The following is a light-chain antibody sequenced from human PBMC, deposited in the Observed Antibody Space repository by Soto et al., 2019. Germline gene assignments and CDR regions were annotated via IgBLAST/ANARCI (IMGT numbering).Light chain of an antibody. V-gene: IGKV3-20*01. CDR3: PQSGTSPLP. CDR2: GAS. Sequence: EILLTQAPGTLSLSLGEAPTLSCRTSQSVRSSHLAWYQQKPGQAPRLLIYGASSRATGIPARFSGRGSGTDFSLTISRLQPEDFAVYHCPQSGTSPLPFGGGTKVDIK. CDR1: QSVRSSH. J-gene: IGKJ4*01.